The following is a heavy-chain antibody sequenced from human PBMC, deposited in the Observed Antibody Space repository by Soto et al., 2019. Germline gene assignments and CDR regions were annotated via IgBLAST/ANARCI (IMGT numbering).Heavy chain of an antibody. V-gene: IGHV4-61*08. J-gene: IGHJ6*02. Sequence: SETLSLTCTVSGGSISSGGYYWIWIRQQPGNGLEWIGHIHYSGSTNYNPSLKSRVTISADTSKNQVSLKLSSVTAADTAMYFCARQVSSAWPPYYYDMDVWGQGTTVTVSS. CDR3: ARQVSSAWPPYYYDMDV. CDR2: IHYSGST. CDR1: GGSISSGGYY. D-gene: IGHD6-25*01.